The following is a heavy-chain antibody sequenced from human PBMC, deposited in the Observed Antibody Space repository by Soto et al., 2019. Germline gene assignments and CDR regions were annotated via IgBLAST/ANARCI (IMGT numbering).Heavy chain of an antibody. CDR3: ARDFESYFDY. CDR1: GLIFSSYG. CDR2: IGYDGTAK. Sequence: QVQLVESGGGVVHPGRSLRLSCAASGLIFSSYGMHWVRQAPGKGLEWVAVIGYDGTAKYYADSVEGRFTISRDNSKNTLYLQMNSLRVEDTAVYYCARDFESYFDYWGQGTLVTVSS. J-gene: IGHJ4*02. V-gene: IGHV3-33*01.